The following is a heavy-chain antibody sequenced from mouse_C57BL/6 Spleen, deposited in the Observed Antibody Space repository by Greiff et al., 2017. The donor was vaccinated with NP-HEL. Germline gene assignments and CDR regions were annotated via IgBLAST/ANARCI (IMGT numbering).Heavy chain of an antibody. Sequence: QVQLQQSGAELVRPGASVTLSCKASGYTFTDYEMHWVKQTPVHGLEWIGAIYPETGGTAYNQKFKGKAILTADKSSSTAYMELRSLTSEDSAVYYCTGGGFDYWGQGTTLTVSS. CDR2: IYPETGGT. CDR3: TGGGFDY. J-gene: IGHJ2*01. CDR1: GYTFTDYE. V-gene: IGHV1-15*01.